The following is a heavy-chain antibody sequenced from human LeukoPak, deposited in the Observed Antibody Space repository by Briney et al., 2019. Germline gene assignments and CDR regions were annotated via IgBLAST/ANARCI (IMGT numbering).Heavy chain of an antibody. V-gene: IGHV1-18*01. J-gene: IGHJ3*02. CDR2: ISAYNGNT. CDR3: ASNYGGNRGNAFDI. CDR1: GYTFTSYG. Sequence: ASVKVSCKASGYTFTSYGVTWVRQAPGQGLEWMGWISAYNGNTNYAQKFQGRVTMTTDTSTSTAYMELRSLRSEDTAVYYCASNYGGNRGNAFDIWGQGTMVTVSS. D-gene: IGHD4-23*01.